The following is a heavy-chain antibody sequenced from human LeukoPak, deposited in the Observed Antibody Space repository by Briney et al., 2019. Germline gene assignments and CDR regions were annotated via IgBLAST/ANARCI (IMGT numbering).Heavy chain of an antibody. CDR3: ARVRGGNHFDY. D-gene: IGHD4-23*01. Sequence: SETLSLTCTVSGGSISSSSYYWGWIRQPPGKGLEWIGSIYYSGSTYYNPSLKSRVTISVDTSKNQFSLKLSSVTAADTAVYYCARVRGGNHFDYWGQGTLVTVSS. V-gene: IGHV4-39*07. CDR1: GGSISSSSYY. J-gene: IGHJ4*02. CDR2: IYYSGST.